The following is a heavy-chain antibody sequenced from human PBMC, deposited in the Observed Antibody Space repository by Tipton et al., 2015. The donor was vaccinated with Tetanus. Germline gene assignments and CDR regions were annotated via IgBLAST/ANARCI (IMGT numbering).Heavy chain of an antibody. D-gene: IGHD6-13*01. J-gene: IGHJ5*02. CDR1: GGSFSDYY. CDR2: ISGSSNYI. CDR3: ARAFFAAATS. V-gene: IGHV3-11*06. Sequence: LSLTCALYGGSFSDYYWTWIRQAPGKGLEWVSSISGSSNYINYADSVKGRFTISRDNAKNSLYLQMNSLRDDDTAVYYCARAFFAAATSWGQGTLVTVSS.